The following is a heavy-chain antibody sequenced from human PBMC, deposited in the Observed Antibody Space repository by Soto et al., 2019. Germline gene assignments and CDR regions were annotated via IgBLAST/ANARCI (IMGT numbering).Heavy chain of an antibody. J-gene: IGHJ6*02. CDR2: ISYDGSNK. V-gene: IGHV3-30-3*01. CDR3: ARDQGGPSRVYCSGGSCYSRYYYGMGV. CDR1: GFTFSSYA. Sequence: PGGSLRLSCAASGFTFSSYAMHWVRQAPGKGLEWVAVISYDGSNKYYADSVKGRFTISRDNSKNTLYLQMNSLRAEDTAVYYCARDQGGPSRVYCSGGSCYSRYYYGMGVWGQGTTVTVSS. D-gene: IGHD2-15*01.